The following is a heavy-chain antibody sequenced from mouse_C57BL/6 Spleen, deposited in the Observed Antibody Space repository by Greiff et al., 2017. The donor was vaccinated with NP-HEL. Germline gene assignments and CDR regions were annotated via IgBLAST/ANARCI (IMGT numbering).Heavy chain of an antibody. CDR2: INPSNGGT. CDR3: ARSDYYYGGYFDY. J-gene: IGHJ2*01. Sequence: QVHVKQPGTELVKPGASVKLSCKASGYTFTSYWMHWVKPRPGQGLEWIGNINPSNGGTNYNEKFKSKATLTVDKSSSTAYMQLSSLTSEDSAVYYCARSDYYYGGYFDYWGQGTTLTVSS. V-gene: IGHV1-53*01. D-gene: IGHD1-1*01. CDR1: GYTFTSYW.